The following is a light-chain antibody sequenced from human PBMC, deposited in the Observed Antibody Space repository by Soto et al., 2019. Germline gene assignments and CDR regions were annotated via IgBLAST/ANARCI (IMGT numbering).Light chain of an antibody. J-gene: IGKJ2*01. CDR2: KAS. Sequence: DIQMTQSPSTLSASVGDRVTITCRASQSISSWLAWYQQKPGKAPKLLIYKASSLESGVPPRFSGSGSGTEFTLTISSLQGDEFAPYYCRQYNSYSNTVGQGTKLEIK. V-gene: IGKV1-5*03. CDR1: QSISSW. CDR3: RQYNSYSNT.